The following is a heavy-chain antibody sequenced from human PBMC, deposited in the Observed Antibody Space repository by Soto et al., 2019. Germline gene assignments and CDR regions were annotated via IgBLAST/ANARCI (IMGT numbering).Heavy chain of an antibody. CDR1: VFSFSDYT. V-gene: IGHV3-21*01. CDR3: ATEGGDYNSDADY. CDR2: ISSSSTYI. J-gene: IGHJ4*02. Sequence: PGGSLRLSCSASVFSFSDYTMNWVRQAPGKGLEWVSSISSSSTYIYYADSLKGRFTISRDNAKKALYLQMNSLLSEDTAVNYCATEGGDYNSDADYLCQGNLGTV. D-gene: IGHD2-21*02.